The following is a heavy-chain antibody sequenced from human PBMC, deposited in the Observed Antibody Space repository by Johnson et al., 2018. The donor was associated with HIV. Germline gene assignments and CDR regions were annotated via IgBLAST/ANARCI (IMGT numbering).Heavy chain of an antibody. J-gene: IGHJ3*02. Sequence: VQLVESGGGVVRPGGSLRLSCAASGFTFDDYGMSWLRQAPGKGLEWVSGINWNGGSTGYADSVKGRFTISRDNAKNSLYLQMNSLRVGDTAVYYCARSPLYDTTVFDIWGQGTRVTVSS. V-gene: IGHV3-20*04. CDR3: ARSPLYDTTVFDI. CDR1: GFTFDDYG. D-gene: IGHD4-11*01. CDR2: INWNGGST.